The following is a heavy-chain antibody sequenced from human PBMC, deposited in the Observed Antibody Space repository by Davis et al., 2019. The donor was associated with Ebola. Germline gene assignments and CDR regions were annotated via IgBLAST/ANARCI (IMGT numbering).Heavy chain of an antibody. D-gene: IGHD2-2*01. CDR1: GFTFSSYG. V-gene: IGHV3-30*18. J-gene: IGHJ4*02. Sequence: PGGSLRLSCAASGFTFSSYGMHWVRQAPGKGLEWVAVISYDGSNKYYADSVKGRFTISRDNSKNTLYLQMNSLRAEDTAVYYCAKDGHLNTIVVVPAAMDYWGQGTLVTVSS. CDR3: AKDGHLNTIVVVPAAMDY. CDR2: ISYDGSNK.